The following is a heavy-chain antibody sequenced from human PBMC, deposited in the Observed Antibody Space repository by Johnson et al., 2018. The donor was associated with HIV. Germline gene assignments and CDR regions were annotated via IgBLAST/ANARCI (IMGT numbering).Heavy chain of an antibody. CDR3: ASSSVVDDAFDI. V-gene: IGHV3-9*01. Sequence: VQLVESGGGLVQPGGSLILSCAASGFSFNNYWMHWVRQAPGKGLVWVSRISWNSGSIGYADSVEGRFTISRDNAKNSLYLQMNSLRAEDTALYYCASSSVVDDAFDIWGQGTMVTVSS. J-gene: IGHJ3*02. CDR1: GFSFNNYW. D-gene: IGHD2-15*01. CDR2: ISWNSGSI.